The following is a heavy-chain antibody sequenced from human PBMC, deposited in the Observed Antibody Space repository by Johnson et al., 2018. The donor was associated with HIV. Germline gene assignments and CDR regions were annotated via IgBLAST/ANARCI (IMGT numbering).Heavy chain of an antibody. V-gene: IGHV3-20*04. J-gene: IGHJ3*02. D-gene: IGHD6-13*01. Sequence: DVQVVESGGGVVRPGGSLRLSCAASGFTFDDYGMSWVRQVPGKGLEWVSSINWNGGNTRYADSVKGRFTISRDNSKNTLYLQMNSLRAEDTAVYYCAKGRQQPYDAFDIWGQGTMVTVSS. CDR1: GFTFDDYG. CDR2: INWNGGNT. CDR3: AKGRQQPYDAFDI.